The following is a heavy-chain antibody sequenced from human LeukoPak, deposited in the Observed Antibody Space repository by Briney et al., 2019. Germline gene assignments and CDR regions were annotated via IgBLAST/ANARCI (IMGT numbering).Heavy chain of an antibody. Sequence: PGGSLRLSCAASGFTFSSCAMTWVRQAPGKGLEWVSAISGTGGSTHYADSVKGRFTISRDNSKNTLYLQMNSLRAEDTAIYYCAKGLQPLANWGQGTLVTVSS. D-gene: IGHD1-1*01. J-gene: IGHJ4*02. CDR2: ISGTGGST. CDR1: GFTFSSCA. CDR3: AKGLQPLAN. V-gene: IGHV3-23*01.